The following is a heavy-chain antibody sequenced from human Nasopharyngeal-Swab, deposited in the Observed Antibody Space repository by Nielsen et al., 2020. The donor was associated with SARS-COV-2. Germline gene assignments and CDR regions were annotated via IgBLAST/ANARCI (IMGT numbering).Heavy chain of an antibody. CDR1: GFTFSSYA. CDR2: ISYDGSNK. V-gene: IGHV3-30-3*01. J-gene: IGHJ3*02. Sequence: GESLKISCAASGFTFSSYAMHWVRQAPGKGLEWVAVISYDGSNKYYADSVKGRFTISRDNSKNTLYLQMNSLRVEDTAVYYCARDRAYYYDSSGYYSDAFDIWGQGTMVTVSS. D-gene: IGHD3-22*01. CDR3: ARDRAYYYDSSGYYSDAFDI.